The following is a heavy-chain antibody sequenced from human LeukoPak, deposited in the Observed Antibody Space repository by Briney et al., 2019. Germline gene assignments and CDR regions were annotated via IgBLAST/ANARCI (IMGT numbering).Heavy chain of an antibody. CDR2: ISGSGGST. D-gene: IGHD1-26*01. CDR1: GFTFSSYA. V-gene: IGHV3-23*01. Sequence: GGSLRLSCAASGFTFSSYAMSWVRQAPGKGLEWVSAISGSGGSTYYADSVKGRLTISRDNSKNTLYLQMNSLRAEDTAVYYCAKGLASGNSAGLFDSWGQGTLVTVSS. CDR3: AKGLASGNSAGLFDS. J-gene: IGHJ4*02.